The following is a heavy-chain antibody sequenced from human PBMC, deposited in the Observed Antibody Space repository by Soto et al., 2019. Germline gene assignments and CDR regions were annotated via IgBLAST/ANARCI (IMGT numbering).Heavy chain of an antibody. CDR3: FDP. V-gene: IGHV5-51*01. J-gene: IGHJ5*02. CDR1: GYSFTTYW. Sequence: PGESLKISCKGSGYSFTTYWIGWVRQMPGKGLEWMGVIYPGDSDIRFSPSFQGQVTISADMSLSTAYLQWSSLRVSDTPRVNWFDPWGQGTLVTVSS. CDR2: IYPGDSDI. D-gene: IGHD2-8*01.